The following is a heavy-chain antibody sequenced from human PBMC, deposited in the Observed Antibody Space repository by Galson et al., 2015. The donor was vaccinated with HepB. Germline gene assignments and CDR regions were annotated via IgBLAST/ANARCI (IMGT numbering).Heavy chain of an antibody. D-gene: IGHD6-13*01. CDR1: GFTFSSYG. Sequence: ALRLSCAAAGFTFSSYGLHWFRQAPGHGRGWVAVISYDGSNKYYADSVNGRFTISRDNSKNTLYLQMNSLRAEDTAVYYCAKELDSSSWSGYYFDYWGQGTLVTVSS. V-gene: IGHV3-30*18. CDR3: AKELDSSSWSGYYFDY. J-gene: IGHJ4*02. CDR2: ISYDGSNK.